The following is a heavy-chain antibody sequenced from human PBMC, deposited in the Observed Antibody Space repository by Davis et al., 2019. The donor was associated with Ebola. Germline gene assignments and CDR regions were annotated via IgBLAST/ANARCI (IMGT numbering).Heavy chain of an antibody. CDR1: GFTFSSYA. D-gene: IGHD4-23*01. CDR3: ASGLLRSADY. V-gene: IGHV3-21*01. CDR2: ISSSSSYI. Sequence: GESLKISCAASGFTFSSYAMSWVRQAPGKGLEWVSSISSSSSYIYYADSVKGRFTISRDNAKNSLYLQMNSLRAEDTAVYYCASGLLRSADYWGQGTLVTVSS. J-gene: IGHJ4*02.